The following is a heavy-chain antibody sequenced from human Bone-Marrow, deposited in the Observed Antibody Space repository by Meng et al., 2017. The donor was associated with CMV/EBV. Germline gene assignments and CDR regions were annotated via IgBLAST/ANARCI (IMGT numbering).Heavy chain of an antibody. D-gene: IGHD2-2*02. Sequence: SCTSYWIGWVRQKPGEGLEWMGSIYPGDSDTRYSPSFQGQVTISADKSISTAYLQWSSLKASDTAMYYCARYCSSTSCYNTGTYFDYWGQGTLVTVSS. CDR3: ARYCSSTSCYNTGTYFDY. V-gene: IGHV5-51*01. CDR2: IYPGDSDT. J-gene: IGHJ4*02. CDR1: SCTSYW.